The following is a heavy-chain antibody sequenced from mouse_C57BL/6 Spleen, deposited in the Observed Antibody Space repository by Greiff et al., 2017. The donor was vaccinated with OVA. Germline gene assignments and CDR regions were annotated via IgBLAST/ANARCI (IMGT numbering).Heavy chain of an antibody. CDR3: TTEQLRPYFDY. J-gene: IGHJ2*01. CDR1: GFNITDDY. D-gene: IGHD3-2*02. Sequence: EVQLQQSGAELVRPGASVKLSCKASGFNITDDYMHWVKQRPEQGLEWIGWIDPENGDTEYASKFQGKATLTADTSSNTAYLQLRSLTSEDTAVYYCTTEQLRPYFDYWGQGTTLTVSS. V-gene: IGHV14-4*01. CDR2: IDPENGDT.